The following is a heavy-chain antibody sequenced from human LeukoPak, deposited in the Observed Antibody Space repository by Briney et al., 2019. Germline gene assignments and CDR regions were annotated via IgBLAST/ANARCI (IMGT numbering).Heavy chain of an antibody. J-gene: IGHJ5*02. Sequence: SETLSLTCAVSGGSISSSNWWSWVRQPPGKGLEWIGEIYHSGSTNYNPSLKSRVTISVDTSKNQFSLKLSSVTAADTAVYYCARHPASGSPPFDPWGQGTLVTVSS. CDR2: IYHSGST. V-gene: IGHV4-4*02. CDR3: ARHPASGSPPFDP. CDR1: GGSISSSNW. D-gene: IGHD3-10*01.